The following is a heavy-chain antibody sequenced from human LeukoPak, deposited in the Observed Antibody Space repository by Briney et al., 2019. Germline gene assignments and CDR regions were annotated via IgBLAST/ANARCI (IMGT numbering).Heavy chain of an antibody. J-gene: IGHJ3*02. Sequence: GGSLRLSCAASGFTFSSYWMSWVRQAPGKGLEWVANIKQDGSEKYYVDSVKGRFTISRDNAKNSLYLQMNSLGAEDTAVYYCARDGTEEAVEAFDIWGQGTMVTVSS. CDR2: IKQDGSEK. V-gene: IGHV3-7*01. CDR1: GFTFSSYW. D-gene: IGHD2-8*02. CDR3: ARDGTEEAVEAFDI.